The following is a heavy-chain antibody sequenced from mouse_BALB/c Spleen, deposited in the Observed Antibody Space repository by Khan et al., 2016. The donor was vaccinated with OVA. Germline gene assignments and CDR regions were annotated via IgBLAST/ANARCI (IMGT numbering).Heavy chain of an antibody. D-gene: IGHD4-1*01. CDR2: ISYSGST. J-gene: IGHJ4*01. V-gene: IGHV3-2*02. Sequence: EVQLQESGPGLVKPSQSLSLTCTVTGYSITSDYAWNWIRQFPGNKLEWMGYISYSGSTTYNPSLKSRISITRDTSKDQFFLQLKSVTSEDTATHYCASELGRYYALDYWGQGTSGTVSS. CDR3: ASELGRYYALDY. CDR1: GYSITSDYA.